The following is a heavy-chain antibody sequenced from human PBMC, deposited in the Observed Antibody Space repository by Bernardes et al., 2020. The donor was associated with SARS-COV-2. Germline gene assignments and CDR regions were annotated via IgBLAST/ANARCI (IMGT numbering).Heavy chain of an antibody. CDR1: GFSFSSYE. V-gene: IGHV3-48*03. CDR3: VRGRGGLYSSSSHFDY. J-gene: IGHJ4*02. CDR2: ISSSGTTI. D-gene: IGHD6-6*01. Sequence: GGSLRLSCAASGFSFSSYEMNWVRQAPGKGLEWVSYISSSGTTIFYTDSVEGRFTISRDDAQNSLYLQMNSLRAEDTAVYYCVRGRGGLYSSSSHFDYWGQGTLVTVSS.